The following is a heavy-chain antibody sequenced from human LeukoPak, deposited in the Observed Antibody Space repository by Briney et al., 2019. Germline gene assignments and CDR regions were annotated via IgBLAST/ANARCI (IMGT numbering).Heavy chain of an antibody. CDR1: GFTFSSYG. CDR2: ISYDGSNK. V-gene: IGHV3-30*03. D-gene: IGHD1-7*01. J-gene: IGHJ4*02. Sequence: GRSLRLSCAASGFTFSSYGMHWVRQAPGKGLEWVAVISYDGSNKYYADSVKGRFTISRDNSKNTLYLQMNSLRAEDTAVYYCSTKLGLWGQGTLVTVSS. CDR3: STKLGL.